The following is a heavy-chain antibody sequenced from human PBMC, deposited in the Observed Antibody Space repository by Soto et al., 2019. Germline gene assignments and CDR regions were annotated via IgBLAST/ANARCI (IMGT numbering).Heavy chain of an antibody. J-gene: IGHJ4*02. V-gene: IGHV3-7*01. D-gene: IGHD6-19*01. CDR1: GFTFSSYW. Sequence: EVQLVESGGGLVQPGGSLRLSCAASGFTFSSYWMNWVRQAPGKGLEWVANIKQDGSEKYYVDSVKGRFTISRDNAKNSLYLQMNSLRVEDAAVYYCAGSSGWIFDYWGQGSLVTVSS. CDR2: IKQDGSEK. CDR3: AGSSGWIFDY.